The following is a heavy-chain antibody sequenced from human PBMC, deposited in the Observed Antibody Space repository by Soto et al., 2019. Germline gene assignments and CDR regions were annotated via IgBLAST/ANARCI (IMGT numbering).Heavy chain of an antibody. J-gene: IGHJ6*03. Sequence: GGSLILSCAASGFTFSSYGMHWVRQAPGKGLEWVAVISYDGSNKYYADSVKGRFTISRDNSKNTLYLQMNSLRAEDTAVYYCAKDLLPSSRITIFGVAGDYYMDVWGKGTTVTVSS. CDR3: AKDLLPSSRITIFGVAGDYYMDV. D-gene: IGHD3-3*01. V-gene: IGHV3-30*18. CDR1: GFTFSSYG. CDR2: ISYDGSNK.